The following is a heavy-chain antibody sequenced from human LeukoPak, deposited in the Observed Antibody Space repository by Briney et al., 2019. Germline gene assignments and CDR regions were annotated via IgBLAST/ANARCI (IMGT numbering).Heavy chain of an antibody. D-gene: IGHD6-13*01. Sequence: GGSLRLSCAASGFTFDDYTMHWVRQAPGKGLEWVSLISWDGGSTYYADSVKGRFTISRDNSKNSLYLQMNSLRTEDTALYYCAKANTAAGYYYYYMDVWGKGTTVTVSS. CDR1: GFTFDDYT. CDR2: ISWDGGST. V-gene: IGHV3-43*01. J-gene: IGHJ6*03. CDR3: AKANTAAGYYYYYMDV.